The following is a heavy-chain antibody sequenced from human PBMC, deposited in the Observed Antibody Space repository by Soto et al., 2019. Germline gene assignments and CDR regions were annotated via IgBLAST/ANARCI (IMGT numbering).Heavy chain of an antibody. CDR3: ARDPFMYGDYYNWFDP. CDR1: GGTFGTYA. J-gene: IGHJ5*02. V-gene: IGHV1-69*13. CDR2: IVPIFGTA. D-gene: IGHD4-17*01. Sequence: ASVELSCKASGGTFGTYACMWVRQAPGQGLEWMGGIVPIFGTAKYAQKFQGRVTITADESTRTAYMELSSLRSEDTAVYYCARDPFMYGDYYNWFDPWGQGTLVTVSS.